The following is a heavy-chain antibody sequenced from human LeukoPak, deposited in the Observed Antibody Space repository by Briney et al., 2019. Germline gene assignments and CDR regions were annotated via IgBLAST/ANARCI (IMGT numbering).Heavy chain of an antibody. V-gene: IGHV3-9*01. J-gene: IGHJ4*02. CDR3: AKEYIAAAGSGFDY. D-gene: IGHD6-13*01. CDR1: GFTFDDYA. Sequence: GGSLRLSCAASGFTFDDYAMHWVRQAPGKGLEWVSGISWNSGSIGYADSVKGRFTISRDNAKNSLYLQMNSLRAEDTALYYCAKEYIAAAGSGFDYWGQGTLVTVSS. CDR2: ISWNSGSI.